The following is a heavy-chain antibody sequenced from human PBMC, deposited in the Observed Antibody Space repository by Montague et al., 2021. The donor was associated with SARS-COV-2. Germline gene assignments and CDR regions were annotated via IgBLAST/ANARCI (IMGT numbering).Heavy chain of an antibody. J-gene: IGHJ3*02. CDR2: IYYSGST. Sequence: ETLSLTCTVSGGSISSYYWSWIRQPPGKGLEWIGYIYYSGSTSYNPSLKSRVTISVDTSKNQFSLKLSSVAAADTAVYYCARGSGWMGNAFDIWGQGTMVTVSS. CDR1: GGSISSYY. D-gene: IGHD6-19*01. V-gene: IGHV4-59*01. CDR3: ARGSGWMGNAFDI.